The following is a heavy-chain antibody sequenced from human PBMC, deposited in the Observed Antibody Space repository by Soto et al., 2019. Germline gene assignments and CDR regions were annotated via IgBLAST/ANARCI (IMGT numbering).Heavy chain of an antibody. V-gene: IGHV3-23*01. Sequence: EVQLLESGGGLVQPGGSLRLSCAASGFTFSSYGMSWVRQAPGKGLEWVSAISGRGISTYYADSVKGRFTISRDNSKNTLYLQMNSMRAEDTVVYYCAKGHTSVLRYCDGSTGDYYGMDVWGQGTRVTVSS. CDR2: ISGRGIST. D-gene: IGHD3-9*01. CDR1: GFTFSSYG. CDR3: AKGHTSVLRYCDGSTGDYYGMDV. J-gene: IGHJ6*02.